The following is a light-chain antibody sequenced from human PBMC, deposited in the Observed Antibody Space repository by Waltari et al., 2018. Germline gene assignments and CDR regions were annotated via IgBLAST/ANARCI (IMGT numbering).Light chain of an antibody. V-gene: IGLV4-69*01. Sequence: QLALTQSPSASASLGASVKLTCTLDSGHITNVVAWHQQHPERGPRYLMKINSDGSHSKGDEIPDRFSGSSSGAERYLTISSVQSDDEADYYCQTVGHGTWVFGGGTKLTVL. CDR1: SGHITNV. CDR3: QTVGHGTWV. CDR2: INSDGSH. J-gene: IGLJ3*02.